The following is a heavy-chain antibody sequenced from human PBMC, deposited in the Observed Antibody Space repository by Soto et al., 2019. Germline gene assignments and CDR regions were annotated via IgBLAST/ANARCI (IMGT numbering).Heavy chain of an antibody. V-gene: IGHV4-31*03. D-gene: IGHD6-13*01. Sequence: QVQLQESGPGLVKPSESLSLTCTVSGGSINSGDYYWSWIRQHPGKGLEWIGHIYFTGNTFYIPSLTRXVXIXXDTPKNQFSLNLSSVTAADTAIYYCVRVLASGYSSSWYLDYWGQGTLVTVSS. J-gene: IGHJ4*02. CDR1: GGSINSGDYY. CDR2: IYFTGNT. CDR3: VRVLASGYSSSWYLDY.